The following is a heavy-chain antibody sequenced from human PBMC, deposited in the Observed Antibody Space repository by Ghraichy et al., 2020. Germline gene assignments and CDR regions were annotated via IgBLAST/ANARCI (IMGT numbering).Heavy chain of an antibody. D-gene: IGHD4-17*01. CDR2: IYWNDDK. V-gene: IGHV2-5*01. J-gene: IGHJ5*02. Sequence: QTLSLTCTFSGFSLSTSGVGVGWIRQPPGKALEWLALIYWNDDKRYSPSLKSRLTITKDTSKNQVVLTMTNMDPVDTATYYCAHLMYGDYRNWFDPWGQGTLVTVSS. CDR1: GFSLSTSGVG. CDR3: AHLMYGDYRNWFDP.